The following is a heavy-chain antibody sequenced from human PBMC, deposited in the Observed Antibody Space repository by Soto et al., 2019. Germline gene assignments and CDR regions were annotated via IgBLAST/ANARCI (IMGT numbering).Heavy chain of an antibody. CDR2: IIPLFGTA. D-gene: IGHD3-22*01. Sequence: GASVKVSCKASGGTFSSYAIDWVRQAPGQGLEWMGGIIPLFGTANYAQKFQGRVTITADEATSTAYMELTSLRSEDTAVYYCARQFDYDTSGYYYAYWGQGTLVTVSS. CDR1: GGTFSSYA. V-gene: IGHV1-69*13. CDR3: ARQFDYDTSGYYYAY. J-gene: IGHJ4*02.